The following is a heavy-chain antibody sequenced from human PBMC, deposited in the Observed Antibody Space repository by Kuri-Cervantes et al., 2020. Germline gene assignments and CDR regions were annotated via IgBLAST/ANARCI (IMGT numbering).Heavy chain of an antibody. D-gene: IGHD5-24*01. CDR1: GYTFTTYA. V-gene: IGHV1-3*02. CDR2: SNAGNGNT. J-gene: IGHJ6*03. CDR3: ARGVRDGYNIYYYYMDV. Sequence: ASVKVSCKASGYTFTTYAMHWVRQAPGQRLEWMGWSNAGNGNTKYSQEFQGRVTITRDTSASTAYMELSSLRSEDMAVYYCARGVRDGYNIYYYYMDVWGKGTTVTVSS.